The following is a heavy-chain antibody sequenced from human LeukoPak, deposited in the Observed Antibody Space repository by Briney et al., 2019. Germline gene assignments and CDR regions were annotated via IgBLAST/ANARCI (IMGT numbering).Heavy chain of an antibody. V-gene: IGHV3-53*01. D-gene: IGHD5-18*01. CDR1: GFTVSSNS. J-gene: IGHJ4*02. CDR3: ARRAGGYSHPYDY. Sequence: PGGSLRLSCTVSGFTVSSNSWSWVRQAPGKGLEWVSFIYSGGNTHYSDSVKGRFTLSRDSSKNTLYLQMNSLRAEDTAIYYCARRAGGYSHPYDYWGQGTLVTVSS. CDR2: IYSGGNT.